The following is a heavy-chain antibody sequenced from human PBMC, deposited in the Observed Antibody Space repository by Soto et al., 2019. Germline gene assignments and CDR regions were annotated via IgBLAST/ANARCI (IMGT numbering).Heavy chain of an antibody. Sequence: SVKVSCKASGGTFSSYAISWVRQAPGQGLEWMGGIIPIFGTANYAQKFQGRVTITADESTSTAYMELSSLRSEDTAVYYCASEPPTGDYDCVWGSYRKYFDYWGQGTLVTVSS. CDR2: IIPIFGTA. CDR3: ASEPPTGDYDCVWGSYRKYFDY. V-gene: IGHV1-69*13. D-gene: IGHD3-16*02. J-gene: IGHJ4*02. CDR1: GGTFSSYA.